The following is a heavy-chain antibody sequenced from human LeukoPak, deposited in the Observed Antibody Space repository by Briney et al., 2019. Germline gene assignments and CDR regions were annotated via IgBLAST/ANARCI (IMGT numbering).Heavy chain of an antibody. D-gene: IGHD3-22*01. Sequence: PGGSLRLSCAASGFTFSSYGMHWVRQAPGKGLEWVAVIWYDGSNKYYADSVKGRFTISRDNSKNTLYLQMNSLRAEDTAVYYCARDHDYYDSSGEFCDYWGQGTLVTVSS. CDR2: IWYDGSNK. J-gene: IGHJ4*02. CDR1: GFTFSSYG. V-gene: IGHV3-33*01. CDR3: ARDHDYYDSSGEFCDY.